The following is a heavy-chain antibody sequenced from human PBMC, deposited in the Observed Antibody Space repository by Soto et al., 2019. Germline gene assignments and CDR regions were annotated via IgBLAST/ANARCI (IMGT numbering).Heavy chain of an antibody. CDR1: GGSISSSSYY. CDR3: ARRVGYCSSTSCYNRWFDP. J-gene: IGHJ5*02. V-gene: IGHV4-39*01. D-gene: IGHD2-2*01. CDR2: IYYSGST. Sequence: QLQLQESGPGLVKPSETLSLTCTVSGGSISSSSYYWGWIRQPPGKGLEWIGSIYYSGSTYYNPSLKRRVTISVVTSKNQFSLKLSSVTAADTAEYYCARRVGYCSSTSCYNRWFDPWGQGTLVTVSS.